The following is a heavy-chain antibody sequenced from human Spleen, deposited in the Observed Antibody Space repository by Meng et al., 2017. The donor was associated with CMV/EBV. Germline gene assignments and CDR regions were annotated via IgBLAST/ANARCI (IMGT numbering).Heavy chain of an antibody. V-gene: IGHV4-59*01. J-gene: IGHJ3*02. Sequence: ETLSLTCTVSGASISSNYWSWSRRPPGKGLEYIGSISYTGYIEYNPSLKGRVTISLDTSKNHFSLKLTSVTAADTAMYYCAGPDDMGSSPHDPFDMWGQGTRVTVSS. CDR1: GASISSNY. CDR2: ISYTGYI. D-gene: IGHD1-1*01. CDR3: AGPDDMGSSPHDPFDM.